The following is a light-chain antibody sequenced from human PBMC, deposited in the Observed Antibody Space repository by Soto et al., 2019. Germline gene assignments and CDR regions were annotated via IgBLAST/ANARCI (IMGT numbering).Light chain of an antibody. J-gene: IGKJ4*01. V-gene: IGKV3-20*01. Sequence: IVLTQSPGTLSLSPGERATLSCRASQSVSSSYSAWYQQKPGQAPRLLIYGASSRATGIPDRFSGSGSGTDFTLTISRLEPEDLAVYYCQQYGSSPLTFGGGTKVDIK. CDR2: GAS. CDR3: QQYGSSPLT. CDR1: QSVSSSY.